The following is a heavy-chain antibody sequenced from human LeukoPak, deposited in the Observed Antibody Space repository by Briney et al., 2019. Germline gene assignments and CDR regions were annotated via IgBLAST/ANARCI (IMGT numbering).Heavy chain of an antibody. Sequence: GGSLRLPYAASGFTFSIYGMHWVRQAPGKGLEWVAVISYDGSNKYYADSVKGRFTISRDNSKNTLYLQMNSLRAEDTAVYYCAKVSASYYPSSTWYFDYWGQGTLVTVSS. V-gene: IGHV3-30*18. D-gene: IGHD1-26*01. J-gene: IGHJ4*02. CDR3: AKVSASYYPSSTWYFDY. CDR2: ISYDGSNK. CDR1: GFTFSIYG.